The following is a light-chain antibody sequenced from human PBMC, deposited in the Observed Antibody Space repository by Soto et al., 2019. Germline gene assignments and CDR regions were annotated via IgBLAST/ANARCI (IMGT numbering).Light chain of an antibody. Sequence: QSALTQPASVSGSPGQSITISCTGTSSDVGSYNIVSWYQQHPGKAPKLMIYEGSKRPSGVSHRFSGSKSGNTASLTISGLQAEDEADYYGCSYAGSSTWVFGGGTKVTVL. V-gene: IGLV2-23*01. CDR2: EGS. CDR3: CSYAGSSTWV. J-gene: IGLJ3*02. CDR1: SSDVGSYNI.